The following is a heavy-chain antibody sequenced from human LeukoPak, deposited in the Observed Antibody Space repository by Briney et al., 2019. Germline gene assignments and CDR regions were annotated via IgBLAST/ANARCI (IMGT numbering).Heavy chain of an antibody. D-gene: IGHD6-19*01. CDR2: ISTDSHYI. Sequence: GGSLRLSCVASGFTFSAFAMNWVRLPPGKGLEWVSSISTDSHYIYYADSVKGRFSTSRDNAKNALYLQMDSLRAEDTAVYFCARDYSGWSRDYWGQGTLVTVSS. CDR1: GFTFSAFA. J-gene: IGHJ4*02. CDR3: ARDYSGWSRDY. V-gene: IGHV3-21*01.